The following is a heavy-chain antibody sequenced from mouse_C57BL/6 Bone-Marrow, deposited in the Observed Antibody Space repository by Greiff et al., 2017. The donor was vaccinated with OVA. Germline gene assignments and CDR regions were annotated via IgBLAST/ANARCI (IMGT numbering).Heavy chain of an antibody. D-gene: IGHD1-1*01. Sequence: VKLVESGPGLVQPSPSLSITCTVSGFSLTSYGVHWVRQSPGKGLEWLGVIWSGGSTDYNAAFISRLSISKDNSKSQVFFKMNSLQADDTAIYYCARTYYYGSSSFAYWGQGTLVTVSA. CDR3: ARTYYYGSSSFAY. V-gene: IGHV2-2*01. J-gene: IGHJ3*01. CDR1: GFSLTSYG. CDR2: IWSGGST.